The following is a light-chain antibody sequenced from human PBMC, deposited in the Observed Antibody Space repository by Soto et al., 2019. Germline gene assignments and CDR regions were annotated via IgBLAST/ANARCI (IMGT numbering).Light chain of an antibody. CDR2: AAD. CDR1: PSIGSY. CDR3: QQIYDVPYT. Sequence: QLTQAPSLLSASVGDRVTITCRASPSIGSYLNWYQHKPGEAPKLLIFAADTLKSGVPSRFSGSGFNKEFTLTVTSLPPEDCATYYCQQIYDVPYTFGLGTMVEIK. J-gene: IGKJ2*01. V-gene: IGKV1-39*01.